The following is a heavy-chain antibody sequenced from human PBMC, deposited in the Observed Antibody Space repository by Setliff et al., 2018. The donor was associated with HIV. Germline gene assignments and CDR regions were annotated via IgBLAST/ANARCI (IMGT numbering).Heavy chain of an antibody. D-gene: IGHD4-17*01. CDR3: ARCMGRPDVSDYGDYVDY. CDR2: ISAYHGNT. J-gene: IGHJ4*02. V-gene: IGHV1-18*01. Sequence: ASVKVSCKASGYTFTSYGISWVRQAPGQGLEWIGWISAYHGNTNYAQKLQGRVTMTTDTSTSTAYMELRSLRSDDTAVYYCARCMGRPDVSDYGDYVDYWGQGTLVTVSS. CDR1: GYTFTSYG.